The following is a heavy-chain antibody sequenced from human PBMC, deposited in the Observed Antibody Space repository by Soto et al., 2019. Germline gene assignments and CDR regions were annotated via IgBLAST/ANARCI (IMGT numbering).Heavy chain of an antibody. CDR1: GGSFSGYY. CDR2: INHSGST. Sequence: SETLSLTCAVYGGSFSGYYWSWIRQPPGKGLEWIGEINHSGSTNYNPSLKSRVTISVDTSKNQFSLKLSSVTAADTAVYYCARGLYGSGSYGAGGWGSYYYYYMDVWGKGTTVTVSS. CDR3: ARGLYGSGSYGAGGWGSYYYYYMDV. J-gene: IGHJ6*03. V-gene: IGHV4-34*01. D-gene: IGHD3-10*01.